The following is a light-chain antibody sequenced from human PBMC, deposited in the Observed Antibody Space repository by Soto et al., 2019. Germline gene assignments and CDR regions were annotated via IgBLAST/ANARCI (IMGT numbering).Light chain of an antibody. V-gene: IGKV1-5*03. Sequence: DIQMTQSPSTLSASVGDRVTITCRASQSISSWLAWYQQKPGKAPKSLIYKASSLASGVPSRFSGSGSGTEFTLTISSLQPDDFATYYCQQYNSYPITFGQGTRLEIK. J-gene: IGKJ5*01. CDR2: KAS. CDR1: QSISSW. CDR3: QQYNSYPIT.